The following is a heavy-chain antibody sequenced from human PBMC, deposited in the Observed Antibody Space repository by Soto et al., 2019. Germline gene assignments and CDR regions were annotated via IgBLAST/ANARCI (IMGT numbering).Heavy chain of an antibody. CDR3: AKDGAPYSSSTFDY. CDR1: GFTFSSYG. CDR2: ISYDGSNK. Sequence: GGSLRLSCAASGFTFSSYGMHWVRQAPGKGLEWVAVISYDGSNKYYADSVKGRFTISRDNSKNTLYLQMSSLRAEDTAVYYCAKDGAPYSSSTFDYWGQGTLVTVSS. J-gene: IGHJ4*02. V-gene: IGHV3-30*18. D-gene: IGHD6-6*01.